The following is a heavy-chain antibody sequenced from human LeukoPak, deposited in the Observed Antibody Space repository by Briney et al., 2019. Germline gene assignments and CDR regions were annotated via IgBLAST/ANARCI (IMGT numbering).Heavy chain of an antibody. CDR2: IWYDGSNR. D-gene: IGHD3-10*01. J-gene: IGHJ4*02. CDR1: GFPFSSYA. Sequence: HTGGSRRLSCAASGFPFSSYAMHWVRQAPGKGLERVAIIWYDGSNRYYADSVKGRFTISRDNSKNTLYLQINSLRAEDTAVYYCARDRGSGSYEGYYFDYWGQGTLVTVSS. CDR3: ARDRGSGSYEGYYFDY. V-gene: IGHV3-33*08.